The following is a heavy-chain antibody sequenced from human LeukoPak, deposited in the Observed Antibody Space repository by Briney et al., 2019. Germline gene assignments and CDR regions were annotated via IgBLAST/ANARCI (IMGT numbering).Heavy chain of an antibody. Sequence: GGSLRLSCAASGFTFSTYGMNWVRQAPGKGLEWVSGISWNSGSIGYADSVKGRFTISRDNAKNSLYLQMNSLRAEDTAVYYCARNSSGCIDYWGQGTLVTVSS. J-gene: IGHJ4*02. D-gene: IGHD3-22*01. CDR3: ARNSSGCIDY. CDR1: GFTFSTYG. V-gene: IGHV3-48*04. CDR2: ISWNSGSI.